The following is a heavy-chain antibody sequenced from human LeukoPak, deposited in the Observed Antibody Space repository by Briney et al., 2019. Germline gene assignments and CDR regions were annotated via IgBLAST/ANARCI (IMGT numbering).Heavy chain of an antibody. Sequence: GGSLRLSCAASGLTFSTYSMNWVRQAPGKGLEWVSYISRSNTIYYADSVKGRFTVSRDNAKDSLFLQMNSLRAEDTAVYYCARVGYYDFWSGLIPHTYYMDVWGKGTTVTVSS. CDR3: ARVGYYDFWSGLIPHTYYMDV. D-gene: IGHD3-3*01. V-gene: IGHV3-48*01. J-gene: IGHJ6*03. CDR1: GLTFSTYS. CDR2: ISRSNTI.